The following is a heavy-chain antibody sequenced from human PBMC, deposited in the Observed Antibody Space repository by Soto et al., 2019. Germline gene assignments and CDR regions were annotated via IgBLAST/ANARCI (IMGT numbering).Heavy chain of an antibody. Sequence: SETLSLTCTVSGGSISSYYWSWIWQPPGKGLEWIGYIYYSGSTNYNPSLKSRVTISVDTSKNQFSLKLSSVTAADTAVYYCARGDSSSWPYYYYGMDVWGQGTTVTVSS. D-gene: IGHD6-13*01. J-gene: IGHJ6*02. CDR3: ARGDSSSWPYYYYGMDV. CDR2: IYYSGST. CDR1: GGSISSYY. V-gene: IGHV4-59*01.